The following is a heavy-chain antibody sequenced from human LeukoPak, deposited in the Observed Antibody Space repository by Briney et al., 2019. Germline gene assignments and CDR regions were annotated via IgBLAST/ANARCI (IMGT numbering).Heavy chain of an antibody. Sequence: GGSLRLSCAGSGFTFSRFAMSWVRQAPGKGLEWVSSISGSGPSTYSADSVKGRFSISRDNSKNTLYLHMNNLRAEDTALYYCAKGPYINFDSSGYYYFDYWGQGALVTVSS. J-gene: IGHJ4*02. CDR2: ISGSGPST. V-gene: IGHV3-23*01. CDR3: AKGPYINFDSSGYYYFDY. D-gene: IGHD3-22*01. CDR1: GFTFSRFA.